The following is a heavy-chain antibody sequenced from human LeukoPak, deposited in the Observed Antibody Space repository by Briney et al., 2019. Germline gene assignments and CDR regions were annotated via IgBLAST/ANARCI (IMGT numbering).Heavy chain of an antibody. CDR2: IIPIFGTA. V-gene: IGHV1-69*05. J-gene: IGHJ5*02. D-gene: IGHD2-2*02. CDR1: GGTFSSYA. CDR3: ARDIVVVPAARPMNNWFDP. Sequence: GASVKVSCKASGGTFSSYAISWVRQAPGQGLEWMGGIIPIFGTANYAQKFQGRVTIITDESTSTAYMELSSLRSEDTAVYYCARDIVVVPAARPMNNWFDPWGQGTLVTVSS.